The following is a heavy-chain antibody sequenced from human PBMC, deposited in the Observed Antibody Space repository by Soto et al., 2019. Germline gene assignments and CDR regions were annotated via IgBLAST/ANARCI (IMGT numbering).Heavy chain of an antibody. J-gene: IGHJ6*02. D-gene: IGHD3-10*01. CDR3: ASKEPLWFGESSVWYYGMDV. CDR1: GGTFSSYT. V-gene: IGHV1-69*08. CDR2: IIPILGTA. Sequence: ASVKVSCKASGGTFSSYTISWVRQAPGQGLEWMGRIIPILGTANYAQKFQGRVTITADESTSTAYMELSSLRSEDTAVYYCASKEPLWFGESSVWYYGMDVWGQGTTVTVSS.